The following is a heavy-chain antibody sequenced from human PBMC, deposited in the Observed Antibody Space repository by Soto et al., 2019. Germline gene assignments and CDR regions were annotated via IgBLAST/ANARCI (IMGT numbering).Heavy chain of an antibody. J-gene: IGHJ6*02. D-gene: IGHD3-10*01. CDR3: AGDYYGSGSPRPYGIDV. CDR2: INHSGST. Sequence: TLSLTCAVYGGSFSVYYWSWIRQPPGRGLEWIGEINHSGSTNYNPSLKSRVTISVDTSKNQFSLKLSSVTAADTAVYYCAGDYYGSGSPRPYGIDVWGQGTTVTVSS. CDR1: GGSFSVYY. V-gene: IGHV4-34*01.